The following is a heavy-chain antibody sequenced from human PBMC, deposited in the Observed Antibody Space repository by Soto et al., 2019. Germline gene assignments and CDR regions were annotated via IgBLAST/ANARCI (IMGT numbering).Heavy chain of an antibody. CDR2: ISTYNCNT. V-gene: IGHV1-18*01. CDR1: GYTFTSSG. Sequence: ASVKVSCKASGYTFTSSGISRARRAPGQGPEWMGWISTYNCNTDYAQNLQGRVTITTDTSPSTQNTKLRVQRSDDTDCYYGPRKVVGYFEYWGQGTL. CDR3: PRKVVGYFEY. J-gene: IGHJ4*02.